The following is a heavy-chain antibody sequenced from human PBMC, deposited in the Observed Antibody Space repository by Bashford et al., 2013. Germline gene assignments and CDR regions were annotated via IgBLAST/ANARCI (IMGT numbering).Heavy chain of an antibody. D-gene: IGHD6-13*01. CDR2: ISWNSGSL. V-gene: IGHV3-9*01. CDR3: AKSFGRIASPFEN. CDR1: GFTFDDYA. J-gene: IGHJ4*02. Sequence: HSGGSLRLFCTGSGFTFDDYAMHWVRRVPGQGLEWVSSISWNSGSLGYAASVRGRFTISRDNAQNSLYLQMNSLRPEDTAFYYCAKSFGRIASPFENWGQGTLVTVSS.